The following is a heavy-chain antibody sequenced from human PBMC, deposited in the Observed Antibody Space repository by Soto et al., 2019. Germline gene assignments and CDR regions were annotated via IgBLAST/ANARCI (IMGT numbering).Heavy chain of an antibody. D-gene: IGHD2-8*02. CDR3: ASPTGKLDY. CDR2: IVPIFGTA. CDR1: GGTFSNYA. V-gene: IGHV1-69*01. J-gene: IGHJ4*02. Sequence: QVQLVQSGAEVKKPGSSVKVSCRASGGTFSNYAISWVRQAPGQGREWMGGIVPIFGTANYAQKFQGRITITADESTSTAYMELSSLRSDDTAVYYCASPTGKLDYWGQGTLVTVSS.